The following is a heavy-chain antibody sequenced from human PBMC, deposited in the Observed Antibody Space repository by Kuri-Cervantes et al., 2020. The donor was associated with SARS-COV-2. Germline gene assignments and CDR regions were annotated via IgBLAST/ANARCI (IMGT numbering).Heavy chain of an antibody. CDR1: GYTFTSYD. D-gene: IGHD3-3*01. V-gene: IGHV1-8*01. CDR2: MNPNSGNT. J-gene: IGHJ4*02. CDR3: ARLSLYYDFWSGYLH. Sequence: ASVKVSCKASGYTFTSYDINWVRQATGQGLEWMGWMNPNSGNTGYAQKFQGRVTMTRNTSISTAYMELSSLRSGDTAVYYCARLSLYYDFWSGYLHWGQGTLVTVSS.